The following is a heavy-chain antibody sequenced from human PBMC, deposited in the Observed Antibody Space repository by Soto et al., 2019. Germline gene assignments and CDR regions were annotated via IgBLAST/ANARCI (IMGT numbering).Heavy chain of an antibody. Sequence: GGSLRLSRAASGFTVSSNYMSWVRQAPGKGLEWVSVIYSGGSTYYADSVKGRFTISRDNSKNTLYLQMNSLRAEDTAVYYCARGQITIFGVVTPYYYYGMDVWGQGTTVTVSS. CDR2: IYSGGST. V-gene: IGHV3-53*01. CDR1: GFTVSSNY. J-gene: IGHJ6*02. CDR3: ARGQITIFGVVTPYYYYGMDV. D-gene: IGHD3-3*01.